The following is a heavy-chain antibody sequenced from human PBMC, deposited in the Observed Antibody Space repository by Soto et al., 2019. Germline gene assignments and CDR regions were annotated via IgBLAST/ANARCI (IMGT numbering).Heavy chain of an antibody. V-gene: IGHV4-39*01. Sequence: SETLSLTCTVSGGSISSSSYYWGWIRQPPGKGLEWIGSIYYSGSTYYNPSLKSRVTISVDTSKNQFFLKLSSVTAADTAVYYCARYVDTAMVNDYWGQGTLVSVSS. J-gene: IGHJ4*02. D-gene: IGHD5-18*01. CDR1: GGSISSSSYY. CDR3: ARYVDTAMVNDY. CDR2: IYYSGST.